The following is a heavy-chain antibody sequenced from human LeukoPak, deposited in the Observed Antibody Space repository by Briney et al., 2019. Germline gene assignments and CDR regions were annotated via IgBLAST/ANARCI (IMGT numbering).Heavy chain of an antibody. D-gene: IGHD3-10*01. CDR2: INLGGNEG. J-gene: IGHJ4*02. CDR1: GFPFNNYW. CDR3: TRAGSYWGATSFYGF. V-gene: IGHV3-7*04. Sequence: GGSLRLSCGASGFPFNNYWMAWVRLSPGKGLEWVANINLGGNEGHYADSVQDRFIISRDNAQNSLHLQMNSLRSDDTGVYYCTRAGSYWGATSFYGFWGQGVLVTVSS.